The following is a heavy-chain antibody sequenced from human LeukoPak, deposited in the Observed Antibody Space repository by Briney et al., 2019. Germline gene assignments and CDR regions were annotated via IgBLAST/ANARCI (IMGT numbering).Heavy chain of an antibody. Sequence: GASVKVSCKASGYTFTGYYLHWVRQAPGQGLEWMGWINPNTGGTNYAQNFQGRVTMTRDTSISIAYMEVTRLRSDDTAVYYCARALVPAAQRLSSWGQGTLVTVSS. CDR3: ARALVPAAQRLSS. CDR1: GYTFTGYY. V-gene: IGHV1-2*02. J-gene: IGHJ5*02. D-gene: IGHD2-2*01. CDR2: INPNTGGT.